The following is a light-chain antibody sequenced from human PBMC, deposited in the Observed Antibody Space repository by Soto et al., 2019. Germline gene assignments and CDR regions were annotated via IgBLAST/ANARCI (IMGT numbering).Light chain of an antibody. CDR1: NSDVGGYNY. J-gene: IGLJ1*01. CDR3: SSYTSSSTLV. V-gene: IGLV2-14*01. Sequence: SVLTQPASVSGSPGQSITISCTGTNSDVGGYNYVSWYQQHPGKAPKLMIYDVSNRPSGVSNRFSGSKSGNTASLTISWLQAEDEADYYCSSYTSSSTLVFGTGTKVTVL. CDR2: DVS.